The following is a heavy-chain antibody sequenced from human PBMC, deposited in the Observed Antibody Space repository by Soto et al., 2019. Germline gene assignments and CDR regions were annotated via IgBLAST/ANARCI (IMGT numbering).Heavy chain of an antibody. CDR1: GYTFTGYY. V-gene: IGHV1-2*02. J-gene: IGHJ4*02. Sequence: QVQLVQSGAEVKKPGASVKVSCKASGYTFTGYYMHWVRQAPGQGLEWMGWIHPNNGGTKYVLKFQGRVTLTRDTSISTAYMELSSLRSDDTAVYYCARDRARGSLWFGDWGQGTLVTVSS. D-gene: IGHD3-10*01. CDR3: ARDRARGSLWFGD. CDR2: IHPNNGGT.